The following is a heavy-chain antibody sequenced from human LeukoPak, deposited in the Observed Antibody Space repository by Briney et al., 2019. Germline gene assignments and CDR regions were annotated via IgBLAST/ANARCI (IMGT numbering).Heavy chain of an antibody. CDR2: IYYSGST. CDR3: ARGGVLDYFIEY. D-gene: IGHD2-8*02. CDR1: GGSISSYY. J-gene: IGHJ4*02. Sequence: PSETLSLTCTVSGGSISSYYWSWIRQPPGKGLEWIGYIYYSGSTNYNPSLKSRVTISVDTSKNQFSLKLSSVTAADTAVYYCARGGVLDYFIEYWGQGTLVTVSS. V-gene: IGHV4-59*08.